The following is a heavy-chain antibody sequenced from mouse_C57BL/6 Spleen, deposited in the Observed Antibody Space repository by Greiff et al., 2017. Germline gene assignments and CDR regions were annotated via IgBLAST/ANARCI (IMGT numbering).Heavy chain of an antibody. CDR1: GYSFTGYY. J-gene: IGHJ1*03. CDR3: ARPNWDVGYFDV. V-gene: IGHV1-42*01. Sequence: VQLQQSGPELVKPGASVKISCKASGYSFTGYYMNWVKQSPEKSLEWIGEINPSTGGTTYNQKFKAKATLTVDKSSSTAYMQLKSLTSEDSAVYYCARPNWDVGYFDVWGTGTTVTVSS. CDR2: INPSTGGT. D-gene: IGHD4-1*01.